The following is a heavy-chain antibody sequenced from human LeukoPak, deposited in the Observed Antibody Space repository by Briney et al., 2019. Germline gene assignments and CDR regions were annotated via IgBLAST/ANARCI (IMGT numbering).Heavy chain of an antibody. CDR2: INPSGGSI. Sequence: ASVKVSCKASGYTFTSYYMHWARQAPGQGLEWMGIINPSGGSISYAQKFQGRVTMTRDTSTSTVYMELSSLRSEDTAVYYCARERATEYYDILTYGMDVWGQGTTVTVSS. D-gene: IGHD3-9*01. J-gene: IGHJ6*02. CDR1: GYTFTSYY. V-gene: IGHV1-46*01. CDR3: ARERATEYYDILTYGMDV.